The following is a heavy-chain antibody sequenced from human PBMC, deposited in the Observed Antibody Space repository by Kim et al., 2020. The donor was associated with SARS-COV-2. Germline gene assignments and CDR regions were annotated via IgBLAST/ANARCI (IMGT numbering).Heavy chain of an antibody. J-gene: IGHJ4*02. CDR3: ARAGYSSGWYSGY. CDR1: GGSFSGYY. CDR2: INHSGST. Sequence: SETLSLTCAVYGGSFSGYYWSWIRQPPGKGLEWIGEINHSGSTNYNPSLKSRVTISVDTSKNQFSLKLSSVTAADTAVYYCARAGYSSGWYSGYWGQGTL. D-gene: IGHD6-19*01. V-gene: IGHV4-34*01.